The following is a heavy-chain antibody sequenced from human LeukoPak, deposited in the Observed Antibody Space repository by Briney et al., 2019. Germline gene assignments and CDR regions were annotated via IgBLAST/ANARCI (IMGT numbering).Heavy chain of an antibody. D-gene: IGHD6-19*01. CDR1: GFTFRSYA. Sequence: GGSLRLSCAASGFTFRSYAMSWVRQAPGKGLEWVSAISGSGGLTYYADSVKGRFTISRDNAKNSLYLQMNSLRAEDTAVYYCARDQGLLVVAGRFGYWGQGTLVTVSS. CDR3: ARDQGLLVVAGRFGY. J-gene: IGHJ4*02. V-gene: IGHV3-23*01. CDR2: ISGSGGLT.